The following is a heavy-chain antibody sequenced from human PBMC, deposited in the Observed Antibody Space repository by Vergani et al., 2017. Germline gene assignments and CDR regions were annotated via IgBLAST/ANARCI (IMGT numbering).Heavy chain of an antibody. CDR1: GFTFSNAW. Sequence: EVQLVESGGGLVKPGGSLRLSCAASGFTFSNAWMSWVRQAPGKGLEWVGRIKSKTDGGTTDYAAPVKGRFTISRVDSKNTLYLQMNSLKTEDTAVYYCTTVRGTNAEYFQHWGQGTLVTVSS. CDR2: IKSKTDGGTT. J-gene: IGHJ1*01. V-gene: IGHV3-15*01. D-gene: IGHD1-14*01. CDR3: TTVRGTNAEYFQH.